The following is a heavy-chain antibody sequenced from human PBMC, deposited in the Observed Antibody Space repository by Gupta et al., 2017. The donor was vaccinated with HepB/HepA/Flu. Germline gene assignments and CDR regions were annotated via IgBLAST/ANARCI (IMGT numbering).Heavy chain of an antibody. CDR2: ISGSGGST. D-gene: IGHD2-2*02. CDR1: GFTFSSYA. Sequence: EVQLLESGGGLVQPGGSLRLSCAASGFTFSSYAMSWVRQAPGKGLEWVSAISGSGGSTYYADSVKGRLTISRDNSKNTLYLQMNSLRAEDTAVYYCAKWLVRYCSSTSCNRRTNGMDVWGQGTTVTVSS. J-gene: IGHJ6*02. CDR3: AKWLVRYCSSTSCNRRTNGMDV. V-gene: IGHV3-23*01.